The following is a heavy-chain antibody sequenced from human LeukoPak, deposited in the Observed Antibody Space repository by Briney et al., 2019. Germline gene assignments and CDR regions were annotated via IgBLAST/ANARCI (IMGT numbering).Heavy chain of an antibody. Sequence: ETLSLTCTVSGGSISSYYWSWIRQPPGKGLEWIGYIYYSGSTNYNPSLKSRVTISVDTSKNQFSMKLSSVTAADTAVYYCAREKYYDILTGLMDVWGKGTTVTVSS. CDR2: IYYSGST. CDR1: GGSISSYY. J-gene: IGHJ6*04. V-gene: IGHV4-59*01. CDR3: AREKYYDILTGLMDV. D-gene: IGHD3-9*01.